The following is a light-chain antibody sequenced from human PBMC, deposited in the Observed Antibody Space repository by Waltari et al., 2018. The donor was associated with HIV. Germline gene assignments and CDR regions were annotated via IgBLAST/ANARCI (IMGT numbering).Light chain of an antibody. CDR1: SSNIGSYT. J-gene: IGLJ3*02. V-gene: IGLV1-44*01. Sequence: QSVLTQPPSASGTPGQRVTISCSGSSSNIGSYTVNWYQQIPGTAPKLLIFSNNCRPSGVPDRFSGSKSGTTAALAISGRHQDDEADYFCAAWEDSLNGPIWVFGGGTKLTVL. CDR2: SNN. CDR3: AAWEDSLNGPIWV.